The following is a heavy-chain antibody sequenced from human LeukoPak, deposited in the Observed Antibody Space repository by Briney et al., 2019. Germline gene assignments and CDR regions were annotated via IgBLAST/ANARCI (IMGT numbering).Heavy chain of an antibody. CDR2: INHSGST. CDR3: ASLILTLYGMDV. V-gene: IGHV4-34*01. D-gene: IGHD3/OR15-3a*01. Sequence: SETLSLTCAAYGGSFSGYYWSWIRQPPGKGLEWIGEINHSGSTNYNPSLKSRVTISVDTSKNQFSLKLSSVTAVDTAVYYCASLILTLYGMDVWGQGTTVTVSS. CDR1: GGSFSGYY. J-gene: IGHJ6*02.